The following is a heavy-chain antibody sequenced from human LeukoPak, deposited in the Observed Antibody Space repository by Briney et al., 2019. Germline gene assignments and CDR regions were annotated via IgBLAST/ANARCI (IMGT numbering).Heavy chain of an antibody. CDR2: IYHSGST. J-gene: IGHJ4*02. CDR1: GGSISSGGYS. D-gene: IGHD3-9*01. CDR3: ARGRRELRYGPDY. Sequence: SETLSLTCAVSGGSISSGGYSWSWIRQPPGKGLEWIGYIYHSGSTYYNPSLKSRVTISVDRSKNQFSLKLSSVTAADTAVYYCARGRRELRYGPDYWGQGTLVTVSS. V-gene: IGHV4-30-2*01.